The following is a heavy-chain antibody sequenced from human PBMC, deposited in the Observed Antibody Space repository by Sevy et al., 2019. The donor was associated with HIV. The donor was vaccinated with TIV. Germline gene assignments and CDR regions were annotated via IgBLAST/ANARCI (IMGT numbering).Heavy chain of an antibody. CDR2: IKSKTDGGTI. V-gene: IGHV3-15*01. Sequence: GGSLRLSCAASGFTFSHAWMSWVRQAPGKGLEWVGRIKSKTDGGTIDYVAPVKGRFTIARDDSKNTLYLQLNSLKSEDTAVYYCTLDGIWNVGNNYYYGMDVWGLGTTVTVSS. J-gene: IGHJ6*02. CDR3: TLDGIWNVGNNYYYGMDV. CDR1: GFTFSHAW. D-gene: IGHD1-1*01.